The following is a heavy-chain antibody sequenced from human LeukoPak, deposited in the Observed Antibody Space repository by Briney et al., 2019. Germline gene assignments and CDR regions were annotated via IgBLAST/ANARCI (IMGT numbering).Heavy chain of an antibody. CDR3: AKDAVVAGLYYFDY. V-gene: IGHV3-30-3*01. D-gene: IGHD6-19*01. J-gene: IGHJ4*02. CDR2: ISYDGSNK. Sequence: PGGSLRLSCAASGFTFSSYAMHWVRQAPGKGLEWVAVISYDGSNKYYADSVKGRFTTSRDNSKNTLYLQMNSLRAEDTAVYYCAKDAVVAGLYYFDYWGQGTLVTVSS. CDR1: GFTFSSYA.